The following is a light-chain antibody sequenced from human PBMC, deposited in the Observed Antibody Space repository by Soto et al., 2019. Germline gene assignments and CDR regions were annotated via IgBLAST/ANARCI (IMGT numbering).Light chain of an antibody. J-gene: IGKJ4*01. CDR2: GAS. CDR3: QQYHNWLT. CDR1: QGISSN. Sequence: EIVMTQSPATLSVSPGERATLSCRASQGISSNLAWYQQKPGQAPRLLIYGASTRATGIPARFSGSGSGTEFILTISSLQSEDFAVYYCQQYHNWLTFGGGTKVEIK. V-gene: IGKV3-15*01.